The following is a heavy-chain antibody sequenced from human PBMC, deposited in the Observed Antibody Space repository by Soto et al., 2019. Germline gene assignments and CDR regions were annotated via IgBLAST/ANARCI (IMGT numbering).Heavy chain of an antibody. CDR1: GFTFSSYG. J-gene: IGHJ3*02. D-gene: IGHD1-26*01. Sequence: PGGSLRLSCAASGFTFSSYGMHWVRQAPGKGLEWVAVIWYDGSNKYYADSVKGRFTISRDNSKNTLYLQMNSLRAEDTAVYYCXRDFWVGIVGATTAFDIWGQGTMVTVSS. CDR3: XRDFWVGIVGATTAFDI. CDR2: IWYDGSNK. V-gene: IGHV3-33*01.